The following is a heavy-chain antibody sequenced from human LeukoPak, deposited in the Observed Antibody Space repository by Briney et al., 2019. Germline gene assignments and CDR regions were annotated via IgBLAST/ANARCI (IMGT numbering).Heavy chain of an antibody. J-gene: IGHJ4*02. CDR3: AKLEPLEESPIPGPFDY. V-gene: IGHV3-23*01. CDR1: GFTFSSYA. CDR2: ISGSGGST. D-gene: IGHD1-1*01. Sequence: ESGGSLRLSCAASGFTFSSYAMSWVRQAPGKGLEWVSAISGSGGSTYYADSVKGRFTISRDNSKNTLYLQMNSLRAEDTAVYYCAKLEPLEESPIPGPFDYWGQGTLVTVSS.